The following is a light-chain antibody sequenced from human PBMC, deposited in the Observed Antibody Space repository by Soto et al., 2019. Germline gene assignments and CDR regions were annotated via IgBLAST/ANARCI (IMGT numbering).Light chain of an antibody. V-gene: IGLV2-8*01. CDR1: SSDVGGYKY. Sequence: ALTQPPSAAGSSGQSVTISCTGTSSDVGGYKYVSWYQQHPGKAPKLMIYEVTKRPSGVPDRFSGSKSGNAASLTVSGLQAEDEADYYCSSYAGSNNLYVFGTGTKVTVL. CDR3: SSYAGSNNLYV. CDR2: EVT. J-gene: IGLJ1*01.